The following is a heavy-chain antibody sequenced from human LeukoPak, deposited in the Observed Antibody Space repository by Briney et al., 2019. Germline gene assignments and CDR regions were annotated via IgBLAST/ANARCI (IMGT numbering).Heavy chain of an antibody. D-gene: IGHD3-10*01. V-gene: IGHV4-59*01. CDR1: GGSISSYY. Sequence: SETLSLTCTVSGGSISSYYWTWIRQPPGKGLEWIGYIYYSGSTNYNPSLKSRVTISVDTSNNQFSLKLSSVTAADTAVYYCARGPPGGQFDPWGEGTLVTVSS. CDR2: IYYSGST. CDR3: ARGPPGGQFDP. J-gene: IGHJ5*02.